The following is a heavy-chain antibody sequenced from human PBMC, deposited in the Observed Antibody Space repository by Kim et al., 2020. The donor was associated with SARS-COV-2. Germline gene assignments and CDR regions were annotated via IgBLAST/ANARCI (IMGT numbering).Heavy chain of an antibody. J-gene: IGHJ4*02. CDR3: ARHGAVLRYFDWLSSFDY. D-gene: IGHD3-9*01. CDR2: IYYSGST. Sequence: SETLSLTCTVSGGSISSSSYYWGWIRQPPGKGLEWIGSIYYSGSTYYNPSLKSRVTISVDTSKNQFSLKLSSVTAADTAVYYCARHGAVLRYFDWLSSFDYWGQGTLVTVSS. CDR1: GGSISSSSYY. V-gene: IGHV4-39*01.